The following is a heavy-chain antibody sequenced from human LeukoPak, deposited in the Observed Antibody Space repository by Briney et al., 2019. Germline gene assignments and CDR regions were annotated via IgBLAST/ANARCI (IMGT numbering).Heavy chain of an antibody. CDR3: VRSRIAGRQFDY. V-gene: IGHV2-70*11. D-gene: IGHD6-6*01. CDR1: GFSLSTSGMC. Sequence: SGPALVKPTQTLTLTCTFSGFSLSTSGMCVNWIRQPPGRALEWLARIDWDDDKYYSTSLKTRLSISKDTSKNQVVLTMTNMDPVGTATYYCVRSRIAGRQFDYWGQGTLVTVSS. CDR2: IDWDDDK. J-gene: IGHJ4*02.